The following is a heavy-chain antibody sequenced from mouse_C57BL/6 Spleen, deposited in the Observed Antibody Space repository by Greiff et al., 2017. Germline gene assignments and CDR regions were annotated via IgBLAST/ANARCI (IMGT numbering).Heavy chain of an antibody. V-gene: IGHV5-17*01. J-gene: IGHJ4*01. CDR1: GFTFSDYG. CDR2: ISSGSSTI. D-gene: IGHD2-10*01. CDR3: ARGSYYGNYDAMDY. Sequence: EVKLMESGGGLVKPGGSLKLSCAASGFTFSDYGMHWVRQAPEKGLEWVAYISSGSSTIYYADTVKGRFTISRDNAKNTLFLQMTSLRSEDTAMYYCARGSYYGNYDAMDYWGQGTSVTVSS.